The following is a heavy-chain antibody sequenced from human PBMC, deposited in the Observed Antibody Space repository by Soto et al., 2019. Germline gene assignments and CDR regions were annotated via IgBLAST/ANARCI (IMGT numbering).Heavy chain of an antibody. V-gene: IGHV4-39*01. CDR3: ARQPTTGDTDLWFDP. D-gene: IGHD2-21*01. CDR1: GGSIRNSRSY. Sequence: AETLPLPCNVSGGSIRNSRSYWALISQPPGKGLEWLANIFYSGSTYYNPSLASRVTVSVDTSKNEFSLKLRSVTAADTAVYYCARQPTTGDTDLWFDPWGQGTLVTVSS. J-gene: IGHJ5*02. CDR2: IFYSGST.